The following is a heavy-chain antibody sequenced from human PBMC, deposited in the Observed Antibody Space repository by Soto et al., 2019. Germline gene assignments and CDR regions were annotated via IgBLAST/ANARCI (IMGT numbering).Heavy chain of an antibody. CDR3: ARQNPIEYSSSQYFDY. D-gene: IGHD6-6*01. CDR1: GCRFISYG. Sequence: VSLRVSWRGAGCRFISYGSGWVRQMPGKGLEWMGIIYPGDSDTRYSPSFQGQVTISADKSISTAYLQWSSLKASDTAMYYCARQNPIEYSSSQYFDYWGQGTLVTVSS. J-gene: IGHJ4*02. CDR2: IYPGDSDT. V-gene: IGHV5-51*01.